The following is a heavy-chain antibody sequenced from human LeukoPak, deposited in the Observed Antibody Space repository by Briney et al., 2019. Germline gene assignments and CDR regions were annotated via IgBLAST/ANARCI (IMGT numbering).Heavy chain of an antibody. J-gene: IGHJ4*02. CDR1: GGSISSYY. Sequence: SETLSLTCTVSGGSISSYYWSWIRQPPGKGLEWIGYIYTSGSTNYNPSLKSRVTISVDTSKNQFSLKLSSVTAADTAVYYCARRNRGIFDYWGQGTLVTVSS. V-gene: IGHV4-4*09. CDR3: ARRNRGIFDY. D-gene: IGHD6-13*01. CDR2: IYTSGST.